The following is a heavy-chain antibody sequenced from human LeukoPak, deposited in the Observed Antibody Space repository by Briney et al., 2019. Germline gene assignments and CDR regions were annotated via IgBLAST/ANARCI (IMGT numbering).Heavy chain of an antibody. J-gene: IGHJ4*02. D-gene: IGHD3-22*01. CDR1: GGSFGTYV. CDR3: AREGASHYDSTSDY. Sequence: SVKVSCKASGGSFGTYVITWVRQAPGQGLEWMGGIIPVFGTRNYAQKLQGRITIAADELTGTSYMELSSLRSEDTAVYYCAREGASHYDSTSDYWGQGTLVTVSA. V-gene: IGHV1-69*13. CDR2: IIPVFGTR.